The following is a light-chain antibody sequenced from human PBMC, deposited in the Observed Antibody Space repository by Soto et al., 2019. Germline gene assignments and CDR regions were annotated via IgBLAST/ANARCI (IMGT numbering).Light chain of an antibody. CDR1: ESVRSY. CDR2: DAS. J-gene: IGKJ1*01. CDR3: QQRNNWPGT. Sequence: EMWLTQCPATRWLSPGERATLSCGASESVRSYLDWYQQKPGKAPRLLIYDASNRATGIPARLSGSGSGTDFTLTISSLQHEDSAVYYCQQRNNWPGTFGHGTKVDIK. V-gene: IGKV3-11*01.